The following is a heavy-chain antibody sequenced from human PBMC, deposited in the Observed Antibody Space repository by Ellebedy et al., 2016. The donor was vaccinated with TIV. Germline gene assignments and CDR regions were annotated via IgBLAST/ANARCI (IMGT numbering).Heavy chain of an antibody. Sequence: MPSETLSLTCTVSGRSISSGDYYWSWIRQPPGKGLEWIGSIYYSGSTYYNPSLKSRVTISVDTSKNQFSLKLSSVTAADRAVYYCARGLGIARYWGQGTLVTVSS. CDR1: GRSISSGDYY. CDR3: ARGLGIARY. D-gene: IGHD6-13*01. V-gene: IGHV4-39*07. CDR2: IYYSGST. J-gene: IGHJ4*02.